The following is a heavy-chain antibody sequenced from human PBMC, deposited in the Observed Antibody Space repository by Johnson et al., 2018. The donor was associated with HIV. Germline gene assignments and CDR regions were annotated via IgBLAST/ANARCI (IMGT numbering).Heavy chain of an antibody. CDR1: GFTFSSYA. V-gene: IGHV3-20*04. D-gene: IGHD4-23*01. Sequence: VQLVESGGGLVQPGGSLRLSCAASGFTFSSYAMSWVRQAPGKGLEWVAGMNWNGSSTGYADSVKGRYIISRDNAKRSLYLQMNGLRVEDTALYYCARGRPWGWELRRDACDVWGQGTMVTVSS. CDR3: ARGRPWGWELRRDACDV. CDR2: MNWNGSST. J-gene: IGHJ3*01.